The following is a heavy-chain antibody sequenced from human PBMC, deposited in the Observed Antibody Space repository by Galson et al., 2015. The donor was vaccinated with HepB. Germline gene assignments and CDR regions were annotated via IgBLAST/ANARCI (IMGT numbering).Heavy chain of an antibody. V-gene: IGHV3-23*01. Sequence: SLRLSCAASGFTFSSYAMSWVRQAPGKGLEWVSAISGSGGSSYYADSVKGRFTISRDNSKNTLYLQMNSLRAEDTAVYYCAKGRLVRGVMGVSDYWGQGTLVTVSS. D-gene: IGHD3-10*01. J-gene: IGHJ4*02. CDR3: AKGRLVRGVMGVSDY. CDR2: ISGSGGSS. CDR1: GFTFSSYA.